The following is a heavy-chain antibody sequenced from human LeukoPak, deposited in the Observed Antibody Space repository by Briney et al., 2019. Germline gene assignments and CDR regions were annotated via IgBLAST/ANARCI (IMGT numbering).Heavy chain of an antibody. CDR2: IYHSGST. CDR1: GYSIISGYY. J-gene: IGHJ6*03. Sequence: SETLSLTCAVSGYSIISGYYWGWIRQPPGQGLEWIGSIYHSGSTYYNPSLKSRVTISVDTSKNQFSLKLSSVTAADTAVYYCARLDYYDSSGSYYMDVWGKGTTVTVSS. D-gene: IGHD3-22*01. CDR3: ARLDYYDSSGSYYMDV. V-gene: IGHV4-38-2*01.